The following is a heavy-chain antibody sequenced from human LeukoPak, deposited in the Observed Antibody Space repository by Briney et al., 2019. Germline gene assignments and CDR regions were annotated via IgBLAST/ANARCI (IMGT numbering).Heavy chain of an antibody. CDR1: GFAFSHFA. CDR3: AKMERYRLYDYCMDV. J-gene: IGHJ6*03. CDR2: MSGSGYYT. V-gene: IGHV3-23*01. Sequence: GGSLRLSCAASGFAFSHFAMSWVRQAPGKGLEWVSAMSGSGYYTYYVESVKGRFTISRDNSKNTLYLHMNSLRADDTAVYYCAKMERYRLYDYCMDVWGRGTTVTVSS. D-gene: IGHD3-3*01.